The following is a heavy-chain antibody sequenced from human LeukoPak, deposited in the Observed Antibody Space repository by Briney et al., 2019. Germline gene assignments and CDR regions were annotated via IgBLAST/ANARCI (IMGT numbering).Heavy chain of an antibody. J-gene: IGHJ4*02. CDR1: GYTFTGHY. Sequence: GASVKVSCKASGYTFTGHYMHWVRQAPGQGLEWMGWINPNSGGTNYAQKFQGRVTMTRDTSISTAYMELSRLRSDDTAVYYCARTCTNGVCLDYWGQGTLVTVSS. CDR2: INPNSGGT. D-gene: IGHD2-8*01. CDR3: ARTCTNGVCLDY. V-gene: IGHV1-2*02.